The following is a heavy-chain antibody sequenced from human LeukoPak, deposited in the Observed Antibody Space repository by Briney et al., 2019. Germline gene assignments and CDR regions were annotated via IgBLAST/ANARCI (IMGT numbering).Heavy chain of an antibody. CDR3: ARERRPLLWFGELLFVGMDV. CDR2: IWYDGSNK. V-gene: IGHV3-33*01. J-gene: IGHJ6*04. CDR1: GFTFSSYG. D-gene: IGHD3-10*01. Sequence: GGSLRLSCAASGFTFSSYGMHWVRQAPGKGLEWVAVIWYDGSNKYYADSVKGRFTISRDNSKNTLYLQMNSLRAEDTAVYYCARERRPLLWFGELLFVGMDVWGKGTTVTVSS.